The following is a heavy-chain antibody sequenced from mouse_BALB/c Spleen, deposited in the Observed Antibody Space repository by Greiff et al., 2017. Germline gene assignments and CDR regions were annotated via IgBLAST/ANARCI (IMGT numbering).Heavy chain of an antibody. Sequence: EVMLVESGGGLVKPGGSLKLSCAASGFTFSDYYMYRVRQTPEKRLEWVATISDGGSYTYYPDSVKGRFTISRDNAKNNLYLQMSSLKSEDTAMYYCARDSFDYWGQGTTLTVSS. CDR3: ARDSFDY. CDR1: GFTFSDYY. CDR2: ISDGGSYT. V-gene: IGHV5-4*02. J-gene: IGHJ2*01.